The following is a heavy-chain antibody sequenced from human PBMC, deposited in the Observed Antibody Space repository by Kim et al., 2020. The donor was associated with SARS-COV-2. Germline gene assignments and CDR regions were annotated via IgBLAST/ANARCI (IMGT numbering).Heavy chain of an antibody. CDR1: GGTFSSYA. CDR2: IIPIFGTA. Sequence: SVKVSCKASGGTFSSYAISWVRQAPGQGLEWMGGIIPIFGTANYAQKFQGRVTITADESTSTAYMELSSLRSEDTAVYYCARDSRYCSSTSCPVPAEYFQHWGQGTLVTVSS. D-gene: IGHD2-2*01. CDR3: ARDSRYCSSTSCPVPAEYFQH. J-gene: IGHJ1*01. V-gene: IGHV1-69*13.